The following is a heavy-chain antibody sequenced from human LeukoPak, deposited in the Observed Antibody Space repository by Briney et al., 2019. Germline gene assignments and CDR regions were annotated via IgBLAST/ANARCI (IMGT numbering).Heavy chain of an antibody. J-gene: IGHJ4*02. CDR2: IYSRGST. Sequence: TSETLSLTCTVSGGSISGGSYYWSWIRQPAGKGLEWIGRIYSRGSTNYNPSLKSRVTISFDTSKNQFSLDLTSVTAADTAVYFCARVVRIRANLYFDSWGQGILVTVSS. V-gene: IGHV4-61*02. D-gene: IGHD4-17*01. CDR3: ARVVRIRANLYFDS. CDR1: GGSISGGSYY.